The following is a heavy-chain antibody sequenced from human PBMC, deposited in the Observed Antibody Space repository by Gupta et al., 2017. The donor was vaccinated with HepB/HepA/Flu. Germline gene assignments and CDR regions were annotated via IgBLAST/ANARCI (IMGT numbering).Heavy chain of an antibody. V-gene: IGHV1-18*01. D-gene: IGHD2-2*01. J-gene: IGHJ6*03. CDR1: GYTFTSYG. CDR2: FSAYNGRT. CDR3: GRWGPMYYYMDV. Sequence: QVQLVQSGGEVKNPGASVKLSCKASGYTFTSYGFTWVRQAPGQGLEWIGWFSAYNGRTDYAQKFQGRVTMTTETSTSTAYMELRSLRSDDTAVYYCGRWGPMYYYMDVWGKGTTVSVSS.